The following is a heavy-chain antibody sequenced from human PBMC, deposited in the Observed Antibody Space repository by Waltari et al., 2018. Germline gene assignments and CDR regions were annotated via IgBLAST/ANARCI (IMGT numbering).Heavy chain of an antibody. V-gene: IGHV1-69*01. D-gene: IGHD5-12*01. CDR1: GGTFSSYA. J-gene: IGHJ4*02. CDR3: ARDFGYSGHGQYFDY. Sequence: QVQLVQSGAEVKKPGSSVKVSCTASGGTFSSYAIRWVPPALGQGLEWMGGIIPIFGTANYAQKFQGRVTITADESTSTAYMELSSLRSEDTAVYYCARDFGYSGHGQYFDYWGQGTLVTVSS. CDR2: IIPIFGTA.